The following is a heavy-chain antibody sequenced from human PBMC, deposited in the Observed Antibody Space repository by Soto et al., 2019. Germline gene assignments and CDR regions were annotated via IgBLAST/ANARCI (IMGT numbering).Heavy chain of an antibody. D-gene: IGHD5-12*01. V-gene: IGHV4-30-4*01. CDR3: VRDQYSGYDFAL. CDR1: GASIAGGSYY. CDR2: IPSRGRP. Sequence: SETLSLTCSVSGASIAGGSYYWSWVRQPPGKGLEWIGYIPSRGRPFYNPSLTSRGTISADSSKNQLSLQLTSVTAADTAVCYCVRDQYSGYDFALWGQGNLVTVSS. J-gene: IGHJ5*02.